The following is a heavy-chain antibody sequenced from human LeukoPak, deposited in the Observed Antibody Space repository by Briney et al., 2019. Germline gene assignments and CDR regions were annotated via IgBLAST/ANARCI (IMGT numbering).Heavy chain of an antibody. J-gene: IGHJ3*02. Sequence: GRSLRLSCAASGFTFSSYAMHWVRQAPGKGLEWMGGIIPIFGTANYAQKFQGRVTITTDESTSTAYMELSSLRSEDTAVYYCARGPRGPSGSYWGFDIWGQGTMVTVSS. CDR2: IIPIFGTA. CDR3: ARGPRGPSGSYWGFDI. CDR1: GFTFSSYA. V-gene: IGHV1-69*05. D-gene: IGHD1-26*01.